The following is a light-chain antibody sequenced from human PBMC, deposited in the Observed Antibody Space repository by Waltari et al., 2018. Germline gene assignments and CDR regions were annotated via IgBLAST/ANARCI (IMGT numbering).Light chain of an antibody. V-gene: IGKV4-1*01. CDR3: LQYYSSPPVYT. J-gene: IGKJ2*01. CDR1: QSVLYSPNNKNS. CDR2: WAS. Sequence: DIGMTQSPDSLAVSLGERATINCKTNQSVLYSPNNKNSLAWYQQKPGQPPKLLIYWASTRESGVPDRFSGSGSGTEFTLTISSLQAEDVAVYYCLQYYSSPPVYTFGPGTKLEIK.